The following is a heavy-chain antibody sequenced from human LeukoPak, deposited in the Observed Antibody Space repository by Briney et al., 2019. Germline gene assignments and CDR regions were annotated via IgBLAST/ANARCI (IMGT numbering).Heavy chain of an antibody. CDR1: GDSIRSYY. V-gene: IGHV4-59*01. CDR3: GRWGYFDSGNYFVVDY. Sequence: KSSETLSLTCTVSGDSIRSYYWNWIRQAPGKVLEWIGHIHNNGDTAYNFSLKSRVTISMDTSKNQFSLKLSSVTAADTAVYYCGRWGYFDSGNYFVVDYWGQGTVVTVSS. CDR2: IHNNGDT. J-gene: IGHJ4*02. D-gene: IGHD3-22*01.